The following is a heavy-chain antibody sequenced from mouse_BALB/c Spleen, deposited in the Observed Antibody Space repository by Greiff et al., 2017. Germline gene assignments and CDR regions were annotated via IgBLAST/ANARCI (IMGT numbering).Heavy chain of an antibody. Sequence: QLQQSGAELVRPGTSVKVSCKASGYAFTNYLIEWVKQRPGQGLEWIGVINPGSGGTNYNEKFKGKATLTADKSSSTAYMQLSSLTSDDSAVYFCARSGYDYPDYWGQGTTLTVSS. D-gene: IGHD2-4*01. J-gene: IGHJ2*01. CDR2: INPGSGGT. CDR1: GYAFTNYL. V-gene: IGHV1-54*01. CDR3: ARSGYDYPDY.